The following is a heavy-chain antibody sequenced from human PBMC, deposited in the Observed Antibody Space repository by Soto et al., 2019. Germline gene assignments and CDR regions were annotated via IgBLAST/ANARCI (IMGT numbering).Heavy chain of an antibody. D-gene: IGHD1-26*01. CDR2: IYHSGST. CDR1: NASITSSGYY. V-gene: IGHV4-31*03. Sequence: QVQLQESGPRLVEASQTLSLTCTVSNASITSSGYYWSWVRQPPGKRLEWIGYIYHSGSTFYSPSLQRRLTMSVDTSKNQFALTLRSVTAADTAVDHCARMSGTYYVPDYWGQGTLVTVSS. J-gene: IGHJ4*02. CDR3: ARMSGTYYVPDY.